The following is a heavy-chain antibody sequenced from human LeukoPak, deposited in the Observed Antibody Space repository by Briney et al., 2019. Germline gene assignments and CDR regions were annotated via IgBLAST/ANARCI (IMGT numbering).Heavy chain of an antibody. CDR3: AAGAPKFLLLVS. CDR2: VFYKGNI. D-gene: IGHD2-15*01. J-gene: IGHJ5*02. CDR1: GGSINTYY. V-gene: IGHV4-59*03. Sequence: SETLSLTCSVSGGSINTYYWSWIRQSPGKGLEWIGYVFYKGNIDYNPSLKSRVTMSLDSPKNQVSLSVTSMTAADTAVYYCAAGAPKFLLLVSWGQGTLVTVSS.